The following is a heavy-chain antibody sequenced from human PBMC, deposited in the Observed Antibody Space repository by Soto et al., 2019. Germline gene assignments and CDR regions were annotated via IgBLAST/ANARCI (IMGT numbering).Heavy chain of an antibody. V-gene: IGHV1-18*01. D-gene: IGHD2-2*01. CDR3: ARVTCSSTSCPPSLYYYYYGMDV. Sequence: GASVKVSCKASGYTFTSYGISWVRQAPGQGLEWMGWISAYNGNTNYAQKLQGRVTMTTDTSTSTAYMELRSLRSDDTAVYYCARVTCSSTSCPPSLYYYYYGMDVWGQGTTVTVSS. CDR1: GYTFTSYG. CDR2: ISAYNGNT. J-gene: IGHJ6*02.